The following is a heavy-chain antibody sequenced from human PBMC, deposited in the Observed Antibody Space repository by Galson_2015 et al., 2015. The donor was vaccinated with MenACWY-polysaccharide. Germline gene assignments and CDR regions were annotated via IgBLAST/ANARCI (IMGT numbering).Heavy chain of an antibody. J-gene: IGHJ4*02. CDR3: ARHVDPAAHPWDY. Sequence: ETLSLTCTVSGGSITTGSYYWGWVRQPPGKDLEWIATIYFNGRAYYNPSLKSRVTISVDTSKNQFSLKLNSVTAADTAVYYCARHVDPAAHPWDYWGQGTLVTVSA. V-gene: IGHV4-39*01. CDR1: GGSITTGSYY. D-gene: IGHD2-2*01. CDR2: IYFNGRA.